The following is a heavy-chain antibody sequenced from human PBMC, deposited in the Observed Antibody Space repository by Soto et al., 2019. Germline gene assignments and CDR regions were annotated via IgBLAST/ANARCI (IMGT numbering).Heavy chain of an antibody. D-gene: IGHD2-15*01. V-gene: IGHV1-69*01. CDR2: IIPIFTRT. J-gene: IGHJ4*02. Sequence: QLQLVQSGTEVKEPGSSVKVSCKSSGGTFSTSSFVWVRQGPGQGLEWMGGIIPIFTRTNFAQKFQGRVTFSADESTRTTYMERRSLTSEDTAIYYCARDVVRSTAGDSWGQGTLVTVSS. CDR3: ARDVVRSTAGDS. CDR1: GGTFSTSS.